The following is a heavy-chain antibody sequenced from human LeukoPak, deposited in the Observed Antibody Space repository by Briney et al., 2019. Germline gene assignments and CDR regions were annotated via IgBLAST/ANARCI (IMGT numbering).Heavy chain of an antibody. J-gene: IGHJ4*02. Sequence: SVKVSCKASGGTFSSYAISWVRQAPGQGLEWMGRIIPIFGKANYAQKFQGRVTITTDESTSTAYMELSSLRSEDTAVYYCAILPVVVTAVDYWGQGTLVTVSS. CDR3: AILPVVVTAVDY. CDR1: GGTFSSYA. V-gene: IGHV1-69*05. D-gene: IGHD2-21*02. CDR2: IIPIFGKA.